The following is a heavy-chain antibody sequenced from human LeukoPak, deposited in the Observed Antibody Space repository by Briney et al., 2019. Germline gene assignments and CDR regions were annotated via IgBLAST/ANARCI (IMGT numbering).Heavy chain of an antibody. D-gene: IGHD3-22*01. CDR3: ARVSYYYDSSGYYYYFDY. V-gene: IGHV6-1*01. CDR2: TYYRSKWYN. Sequence: SQTLSLTCAISGDSVSSNSAAWNWIRQSPSRGLESLGRTYYRSKWYNDYDVSVKSRITFNPDTSKNQFSLQLNSVTPKDTAVYYCARVSYYYDSSGYYYYFDYWGQGTLVTVSS. CDR1: GDSVSSNSAA. J-gene: IGHJ4*02.